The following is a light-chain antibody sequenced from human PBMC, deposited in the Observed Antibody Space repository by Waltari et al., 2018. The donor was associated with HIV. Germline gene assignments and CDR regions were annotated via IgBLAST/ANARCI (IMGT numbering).Light chain of an antibody. CDR2: DAS. V-gene: IGKV3-11*01. J-gene: IGKJ4*01. CDR3: QQHSSWPLT. Sequence: EIVLTPSPAPLSFSPGERATLSCRAIQSVSSYLAWYQEKPGQAPRLLMYDASNRATGIPARFNGSGSGTDFTLNISSLEPEDLAVYSCQQHSSWPLTFGGGTKVEIK. CDR1: QSVSSY.